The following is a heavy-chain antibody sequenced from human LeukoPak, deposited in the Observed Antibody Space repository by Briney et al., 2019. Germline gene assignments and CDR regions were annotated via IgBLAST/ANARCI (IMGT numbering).Heavy chain of an antibody. CDR1: GFTFSSYE. V-gene: IGHV3-48*03. J-gene: IGHJ5*02. CDR3: ARDTNGDGWFDP. Sequence: GGSLRLSCAASGFTFSSYEMNWVRQAPGKGLEGVSYISSSGSTIYYADSVKGRFTISRDNAKNSLYLQMNSLRAEDTSVYYCARDTNGDGWFDPWGQGTLVTVSS. CDR2: ISSSGSTI. D-gene: IGHD4-17*01.